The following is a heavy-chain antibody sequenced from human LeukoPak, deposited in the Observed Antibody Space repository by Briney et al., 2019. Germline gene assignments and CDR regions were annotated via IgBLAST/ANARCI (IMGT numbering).Heavy chain of an antibody. CDR3: ARDVGARLPGY. D-gene: IGHD6-6*01. CDR1: GGSISSNNW. J-gene: IGHJ4*02. V-gene: IGHV4-4*02. CDR2: IYHSGNS. Sequence: PSETLSLTCAVSGGSISSNNWWSWVRQPPGTGLEWIGEIYHSGNSNYNPSLKSRVTISVDKSRNQFSLKLSSVTAADTAVYYCARDVGARLPGYWGQGILVTVSS.